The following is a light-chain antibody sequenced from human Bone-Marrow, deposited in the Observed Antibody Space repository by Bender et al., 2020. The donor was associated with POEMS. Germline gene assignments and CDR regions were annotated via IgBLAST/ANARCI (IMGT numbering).Light chain of an antibody. V-gene: IGLV3-21*02. J-gene: IGLJ1*01. Sequence: SYVLTQPPSVSVAPGQTARISCGGDDIGSKTVHWYQQRPGQAPVLVLYDDTDRPSGIPDRFSGSNSGNTATLTINRVEAGDEADYFCQVWDTSADHLYVFGPGTKVTVL. CDR2: DDT. CDR3: QVWDTSADHLYV. CDR1: DIGSKT.